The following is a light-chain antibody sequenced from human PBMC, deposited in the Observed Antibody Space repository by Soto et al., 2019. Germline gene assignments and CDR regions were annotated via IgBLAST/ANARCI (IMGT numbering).Light chain of an antibody. J-gene: IGLJ2*01. CDR1: SSDVGGYNY. CDR3: SSYGGGNAVV. Sequence: QSALTQPPSASGSPGQSVTISCTGSSSDVGGYNYVSWYQQHPGKATKLMIYDVSKRPSGVADRRSGSKSGNTASQTVSGLQAEDEADYYCSSYGGGNAVVFGGGTQLTVL. V-gene: IGLV2-8*01. CDR2: DVS.